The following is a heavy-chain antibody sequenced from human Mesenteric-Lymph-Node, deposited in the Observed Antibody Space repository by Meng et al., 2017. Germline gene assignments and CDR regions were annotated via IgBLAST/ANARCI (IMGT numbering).Heavy chain of an antibody. CDR1: GYTFTSYA. CDR2: ISAYNGNT. CDR3: AYTSKWLLRI. J-gene: IGHJ4*02. V-gene: IGHV1-18*01. D-gene: IGHD3-22*01. Sequence: ASVKVSCKASGYTFTSYAMHWVRQAPGQRLEWMGWISAYNGNTNYAQKLQGRVTMTTDTSTSTAYMELRSLRSDDTAVYYCAYTSKWLLRIWGQGTLVTVSS.